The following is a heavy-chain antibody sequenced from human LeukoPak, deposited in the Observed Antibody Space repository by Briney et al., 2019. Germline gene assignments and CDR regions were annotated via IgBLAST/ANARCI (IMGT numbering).Heavy chain of an antibody. CDR2: ISAYNGNT. J-gene: IGHJ4*02. Sequence: GASVKVSCKASGYTFTSYGISWVRQAPGQGLEWMGWISAYNGNTNYAQKLQGRVTMTTDTSTSTAYMELRSLRSDDTAVYYCARGRDYHDSSGYYETPFDYWGQGTLVTVSS. CDR1: GYTFTSYG. D-gene: IGHD3-22*01. V-gene: IGHV1-18*01. CDR3: ARGRDYHDSSGYYETPFDY.